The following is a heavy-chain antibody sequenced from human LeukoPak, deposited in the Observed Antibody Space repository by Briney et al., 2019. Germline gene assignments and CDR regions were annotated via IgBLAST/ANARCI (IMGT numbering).Heavy chain of an antibody. V-gene: IGHV3-53*01. CDR3: ARVEYSGWNLEY. CDR2: IYGHGST. Sequence: PGGSLRLSCAVSGFTVSSNYMSWVRQAPGKGLEWVSVIYGHGSTYYADSVKGRFTISRDNSKNTLYLQMNSLRAEDTAVYYCARVEYSGWNLEYWGQGTLVTVSS. CDR1: GFTVSSNY. J-gene: IGHJ4*02. D-gene: IGHD5-12*01.